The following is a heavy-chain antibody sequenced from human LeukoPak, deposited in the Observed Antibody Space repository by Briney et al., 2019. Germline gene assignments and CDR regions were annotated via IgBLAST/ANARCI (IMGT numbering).Heavy chain of an antibody. CDR1: GGSISSYY. D-gene: IGHD3-3*01. Sequence: SETLSLTCTASGGSISSYYWSWIRQPPGKGLDWIGYIYYSGSTNYNPSLKSRVTISVDTSKNQFSLKLSSVTAADTAVYYCARAPLLGIFGLDPWGQGTLVTVSS. CDR2: IYYSGST. V-gene: IGHV4-59*01. CDR3: ARAPLLGIFGLDP. J-gene: IGHJ5*02.